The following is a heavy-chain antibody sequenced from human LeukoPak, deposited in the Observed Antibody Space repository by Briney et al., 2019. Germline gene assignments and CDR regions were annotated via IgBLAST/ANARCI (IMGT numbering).Heavy chain of an antibody. CDR2: INPSGGST. J-gene: IGHJ3*02. D-gene: IGHD3-22*01. CDR3: ARETYDSKAFDI. Sequence: GASVKVSYKASGYTFTIYYMHWVRQAPGQGREWMGIINPSGGSTSYAQKFQGRVTMTRDTSTSTVYMELSSLRSEDTAVYYCARETYDSKAFDIWGQGTMVTVSS. CDR1: GYTFTIYY. V-gene: IGHV1-46*01.